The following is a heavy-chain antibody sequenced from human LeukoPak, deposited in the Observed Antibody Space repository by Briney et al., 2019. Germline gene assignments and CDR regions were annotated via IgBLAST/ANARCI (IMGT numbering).Heavy chain of an antibody. CDR3: ARRHSRRAFDI. V-gene: IGHV3-66*04. J-gene: IGHJ3*02. CDR2: IYYGGNT. CDR1: GFSVNSNY. Sequence: GGSLRLSCAAYGFSVNSNYLSWVRQAPGKGLEWVSVIYYGGNTYYADSVKGRFSVSSDSSKNTLYLQMNSLRAEDTAVYYCARRHSRRAFDIWGQGTMVTVSS.